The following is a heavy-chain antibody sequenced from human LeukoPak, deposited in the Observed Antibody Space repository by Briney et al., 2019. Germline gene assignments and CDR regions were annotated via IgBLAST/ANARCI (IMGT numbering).Heavy chain of an antibody. CDR1: GYTFTSYG. D-gene: IGHD3-10*01. Sequence: GASVKVSCKASGYTFTSYGISWVRQAPGQGFDWMGWIRPDNGNTIYAQKFQGRVTMTTDTSTSTAYMELRSLRSDDTAVYYCARDGEFWFEDPYYHFMDVWGKGTTVTISS. V-gene: IGHV1-18*01. CDR2: IRPDNGNT. CDR3: ARDGEFWFEDPYYHFMDV. J-gene: IGHJ6*03.